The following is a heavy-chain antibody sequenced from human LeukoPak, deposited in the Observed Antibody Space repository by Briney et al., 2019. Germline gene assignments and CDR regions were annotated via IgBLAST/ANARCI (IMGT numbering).Heavy chain of an antibody. D-gene: IGHD4-17*01. CDR3: ARGDLMTTVTKFDY. J-gene: IGHJ4*02. CDR2: ISAYNGNT. V-gene: IGHV1-18*01. CDR1: GYTFTIYG. Sequence: ASVKVSCKASGYTFTIYGISWVRQAPGQELEWMGWISAYNGNTNYAQKLQGRVTMTTDTSTSTAYMELRSLRSDDTAVYYCARGDLMTTVTKFDYWGQGTLVAVSS.